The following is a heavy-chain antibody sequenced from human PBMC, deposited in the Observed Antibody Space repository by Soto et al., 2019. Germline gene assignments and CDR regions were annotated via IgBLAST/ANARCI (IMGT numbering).Heavy chain of an antibody. D-gene: IGHD3-3*01. Sequence: QVQLVQSGAEVKKPGSSVKVSCKASGGTFSSYAISWVRQAPGQGLEWMGGIIPIFGTANYAQKFQGRVTITADESTSTAYMELSSLRSEDTAVYYCARDGRYDFWSGYPYYGMDVWGRGTTVTVSS. CDR1: GGTFSSYA. CDR3: ARDGRYDFWSGYPYYGMDV. V-gene: IGHV1-69*01. CDR2: IIPIFGTA. J-gene: IGHJ6*02.